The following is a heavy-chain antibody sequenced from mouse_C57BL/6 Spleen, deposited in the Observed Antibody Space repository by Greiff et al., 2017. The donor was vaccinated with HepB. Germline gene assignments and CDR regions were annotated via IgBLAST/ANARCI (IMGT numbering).Heavy chain of an antibody. CDR3: TGGSYGYFDV. J-gene: IGHJ1*03. Sequence: EVMLVESGGGLVQPGGSMKLSCVASGFTFSNYWMNWVRQSPEKGLEWVAQIRLKSDNYATHYAESVKGRFTISRDDSKSSVYLQMNNLRAEDTGIYYCTGGSYGYFDVWGTGTTVTVSS. V-gene: IGHV6-3*01. CDR2: IRLKSDNYAT. D-gene: IGHD1-1*01. CDR1: GFTFSNYW.